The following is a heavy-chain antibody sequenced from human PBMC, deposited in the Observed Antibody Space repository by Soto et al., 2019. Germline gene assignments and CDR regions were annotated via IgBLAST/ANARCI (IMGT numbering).Heavy chain of an antibody. CDR3: ARDGSITIFGVANWYFDL. CDR1: GYTFTSYY. CDR2: INPSGGST. D-gene: IGHD3-3*01. Sequence: QVQLVQSGAEVKKPGASVKVSCKASGYTFTSYYMHWVRQAPGQVLEWLGIINPSGGSTSYAQKFQGRVTMTRDTSTSTVYMELSSLRSEDTAVYYCARDGSITIFGVANWYFDLWGRGPLVTVSS. J-gene: IGHJ2*01. V-gene: IGHV1-46*01.